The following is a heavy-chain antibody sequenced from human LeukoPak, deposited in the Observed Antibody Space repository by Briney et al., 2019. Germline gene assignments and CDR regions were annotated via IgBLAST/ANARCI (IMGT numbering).Heavy chain of an antibody. CDR2: IGSSSSTI. Sequence: GGSLRLSCAASGFTFSSYSMNWVRQAPGKGLEWVSYIGSSSSTIYYADSVKGRFTISRDNAKNSLYLQMNSLRAEDTAVYYCARGTEYYDYVWGSYRSGFDYRGQGTLVTVSS. CDR1: GFTFSSYS. CDR3: ARGTEYYDYVWGSYRSGFDY. J-gene: IGHJ4*02. V-gene: IGHV3-48*01. D-gene: IGHD3-16*02.